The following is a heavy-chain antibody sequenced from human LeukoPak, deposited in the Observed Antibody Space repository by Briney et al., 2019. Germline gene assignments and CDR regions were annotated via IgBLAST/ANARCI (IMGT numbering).Heavy chain of an antibody. J-gene: IGHJ4*02. D-gene: IGHD3-10*01. V-gene: IGHV3-11*01. CDR3: ASGKVRGVHFDY. CDR2: ISSIGNTI. Sequence: PGGSLRLSCAASGFTFSDYYMSWIRQAPGKGLEWVSHISSIGNTIHYADSVKGRFTISRDNAKNSLYLQMNSLRAEDTAVYYCASGKVRGVHFDYWGQGTLVTVSS. CDR1: GFTFSDYY.